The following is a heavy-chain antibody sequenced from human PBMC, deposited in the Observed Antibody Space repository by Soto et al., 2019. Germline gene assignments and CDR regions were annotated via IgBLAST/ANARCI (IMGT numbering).Heavy chain of an antibody. Sequence: QLQLQESGPGLLKPSETLSLSCSVSGGFISNNNYYWGWIRQSPGRGLEWIAGVYYTGSTYYNPSLRSRVTMSVDTSKNQFSLLLTSVSAADTAVYYCASHRYGLERKGLSDYWGQGTLVTVSS. J-gene: IGHJ4*02. D-gene: IGHD3-10*01. CDR3: ASHRYGLERKGLSDY. CDR1: GGFISNNNYY. CDR2: VYYTGST. V-gene: IGHV4-39*01.